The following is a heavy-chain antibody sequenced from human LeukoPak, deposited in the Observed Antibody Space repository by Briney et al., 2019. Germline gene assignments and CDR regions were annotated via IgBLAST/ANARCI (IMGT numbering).Heavy chain of an antibody. CDR3: AKDRVFGELPDY. V-gene: IGHV3-23*01. CDR1: GFTFSSYA. Sequence: GGSLRLSCAASGFTFSSYAMRWVRQAPGKGLEWVSAISGSGGSTYYAHCVKGRFTISRDNSKNTLYLQMNSLRAEDTAVYYCAKDRVFGELPDYWGQGALVTVSS. D-gene: IGHD3-10*02. J-gene: IGHJ4*02. CDR2: ISGSGGST.